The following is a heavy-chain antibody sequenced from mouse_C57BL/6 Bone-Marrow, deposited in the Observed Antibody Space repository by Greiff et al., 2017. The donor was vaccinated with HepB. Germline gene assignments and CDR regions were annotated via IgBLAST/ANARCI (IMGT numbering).Heavy chain of an antibody. CDR3: TTFLLQYYFDY. D-gene: IGHD2-12*01. CDR1: GFNIKDDY. J-gene: IGHJ2*01. CDR2: IDPENGDT. Sequence: VQLQQSGAELVRPGASVKLSCTASGFNIKDDYMHWVKQRPEQGLEWIGWIDPENGDTEYASKFQGKATITADTSSNTAYLQLSSLTSEDTAVYYCTTFLLQYYFDYWGQGTTLTVSS. V-gene: IGHV14-4*01.